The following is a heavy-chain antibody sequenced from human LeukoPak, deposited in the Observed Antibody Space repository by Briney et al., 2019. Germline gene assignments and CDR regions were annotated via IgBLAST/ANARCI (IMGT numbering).Heavy chain of an antibody. CDR1: GYTFTSYG. CDR2: ISAYNGNT. V-gene: IGHV1-18*01. Sequence: ASVKVSCKASGYTFTSYGISWVRQAPGQGLEWMGWISAYNGNTNYAQKLQGSVTMTTDTSTSTAYMELRSLRSDDTAVYYCAREVRVVPATPPPNPLDYWGQGTLVTVSS. D-gene: IGHD2-2*01. J-gene: IGHJ4*02. CDR3: AREVRVVPATPPPNPLDY.